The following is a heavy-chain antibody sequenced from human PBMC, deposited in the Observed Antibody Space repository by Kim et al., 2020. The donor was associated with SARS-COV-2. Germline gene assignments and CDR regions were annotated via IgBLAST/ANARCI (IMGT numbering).Heavy chain of an antibody. Sequence: TDYAQEFQGRVTMTKNTSISTAYMERTSLRSEDTAVYYWARQGGYYYGMDVWGQGTTVTVSS. J-gene: IGHJ6*02. CDR3: ARQGGYYYGMDV. CDR2: T. V-gene: IGHV1-8*01.